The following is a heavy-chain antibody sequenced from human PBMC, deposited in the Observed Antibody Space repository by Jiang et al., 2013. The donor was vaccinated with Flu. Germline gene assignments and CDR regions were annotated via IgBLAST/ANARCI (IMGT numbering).Heavy chain of an antibody. CDR2: IYNSGST. CDR3: ARLYYDSSGYLITFDY. J-gene: IGHJ4*02. D-gene: IGHD3-22*01. V-gene: IGHV4-39*07. Sequence: GPGLVKPSETLSLTCTVSGGSISSSNYYWGWIRQPPGKGLEWMGSIYNSGSTYYNPSLKSRVTISVDTSKNQFSLKLSSVTAADTAVYYCARLYYDSSGYLITFDYWGQGTLVTVSS. CDR1: GGSISSSNYY.